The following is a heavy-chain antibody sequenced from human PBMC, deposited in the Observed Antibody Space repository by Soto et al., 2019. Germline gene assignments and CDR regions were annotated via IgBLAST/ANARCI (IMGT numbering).Heavy chain of an antibody. CDR1: GYTFTSYY. V-gene: IGHV1-46*01. Sequence: GASVKVSCKASGYTFTSYYMHWVRQAPGQGLEWMGIINPSGGSTSYAQKFQGRVTMTRDTSTSTVYMELSSLRSEDTAVYYCARDRLNRVVTHPKGSDNWFDPWGQGTLVTAPQ. CDR3: ARDRLNRVVTHPKGSDNWFDP. D-gene: IGHD3-3*01. CDR2: INPSGGST. J-gene: IGHJ5*02.